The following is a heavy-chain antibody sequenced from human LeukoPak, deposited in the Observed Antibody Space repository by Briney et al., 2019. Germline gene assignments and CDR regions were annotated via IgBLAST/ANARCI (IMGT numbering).Heavy chain of an antibody. CDR3: TRWWWDPRVGGYYYYMDV. CDR2: IRSKANSYAT. V-gene: IGHV3-73*01. J-gene: IGHJ6*03. Sequence: GGSLRLSCAASGFTFSNAWMSWVRQASGKGLEWVGRIRSKANSYATAYAASVKGRFTISRDDSKNTAYLQMNSLKTEDTAVYYCTRWWWDPRVGGYYYYMDVWGKGTTVTISS. CDR1: GFTFSNAW. D-gene: IGHD2-21*01.